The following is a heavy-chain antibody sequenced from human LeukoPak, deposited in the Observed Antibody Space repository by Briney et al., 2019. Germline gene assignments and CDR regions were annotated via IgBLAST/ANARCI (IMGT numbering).Heavy chain of an antibody. D-gene: IGHD1-26*01. CDR3: ARVPGWELREFVY. Sequence: ASVKVSCKTSGYTFTSNAMHWVRQAPGQRLEWMGWINTGNGDTKYSQKFQDRVTITRDTSANTAYMELSSLRSEDTAVYYCARVPGWELREFVYWGQGTLVTVSS. CDR1: GYTFTSNA. J-gene: IGHJ4*02. CDR2: INTGNGDT. V-gene: IGHV1-3*04.